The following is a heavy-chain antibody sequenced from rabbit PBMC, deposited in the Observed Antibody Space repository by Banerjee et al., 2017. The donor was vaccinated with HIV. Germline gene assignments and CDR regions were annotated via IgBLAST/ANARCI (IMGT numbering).Heavy chain of an antibody. CDR1: GFDFSVYG. CDR3: VRDLGYDDLSEKGYFNL. CDR2: IDPIFGRT. Sequence: QEQLVESGGGLVQPGGSLKLSCKASGFDFSVYGLSWVRQAPGKGLEWIGYIDPIFGRTYYASWVNGRFTISSHNAQNTLYLQLNSLTAADTATYFCVRDLGYDDLSEKGYFNLRGQGTLVTVS. J-gene: IGHJ4*01. V-gene: IGHV1S47*01. D-gene: IGHD2-1*01.